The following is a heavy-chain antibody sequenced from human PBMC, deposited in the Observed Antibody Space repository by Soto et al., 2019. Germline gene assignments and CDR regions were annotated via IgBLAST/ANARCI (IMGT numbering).Heavy chain of an antibody. Sequence: SETLSLTCAVSGDSISRGRYCWTWIRQPPGKALEWIGNIYDSGSTSYNPSLKSRVTISVDTSKNQFSLRLTSVTAADTAVYFCARGSSSYYDYGMDVWGQGTTVTVSS. CDR3: ARGSSSYYDYGMDV. D-gene: IGHD6-6*01. J-gene: IGHJ6*02. V-gene: IGHV4-30-2*01. CDR2: IYDSGST. CDR1: GDSISRGRYC.